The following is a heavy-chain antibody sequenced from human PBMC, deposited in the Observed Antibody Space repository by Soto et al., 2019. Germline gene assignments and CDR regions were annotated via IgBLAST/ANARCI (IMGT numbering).Heavy chain of an antibody. D-gene: IGHD6-13*01. Sequence: EVQLVESGGGLVKPGGSLRLSCAASGLTFSNAWMNWVRQAPGKGLEWVGRIKSKIDGGTTDNAAPVKGRFTISRDDSKNTLYLQMDSLKTEDTAVYYCTTASYSSSWYRWYFDLWGRGTLVTVSS. V-gene: IGHV3-15*07. CDR2: IKSKIDGGTT. J-gene: IGHJ2*01. CDR1: GLTFSNAW. CDR3: TTASYSSSWYRWYFDL.